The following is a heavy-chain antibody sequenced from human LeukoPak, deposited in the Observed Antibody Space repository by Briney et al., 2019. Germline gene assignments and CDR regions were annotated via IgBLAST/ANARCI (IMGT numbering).Heavy chain of an antibody. J-gene: IGHJ4*02. D-gene: IGHD4-17*01. Sequence: ASVKVSCKASGYTFTSCDINWVRQATGQGLEWMGWMNPNSGNTGYAQKFQGRVTMTRNTSISTAYMVLSSLRSEDTAVYYCARYGSAVHDYGDYGAEDYWGRGTLVTVSS. CDR1: GYTFTSCD. CDR3: ARYGSAVHDYGDYGAEDY. CDR2: MNPNSGNT. V-gene: IGHV1-8*01.